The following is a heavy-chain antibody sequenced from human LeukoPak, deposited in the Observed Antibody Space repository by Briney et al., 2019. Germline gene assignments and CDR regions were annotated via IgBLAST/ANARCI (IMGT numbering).Heavy chain of an antibody. D-gene: IGHD6-13*01. V-gene: IGHV1-3*01. CDR2: INAGNGDT. J-gene: IGHJ4*02. CDR3: ARGPIAAVAFFDY. Sequence: ASVKLSCEASGYTFTNYAIHWVRQAPGQRPEWMGWINAGNGDTRYLQRFQGRVTITRDTSASAVYMELSSLRYEDTAMFYCARGPIAAVAFFDYWGQGTLVSVSA. CDR1: GYTFTNYA.